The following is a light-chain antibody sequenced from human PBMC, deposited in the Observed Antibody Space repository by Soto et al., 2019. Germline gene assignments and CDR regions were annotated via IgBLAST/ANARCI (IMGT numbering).Light chain of an antibody. J-gene: IGLJ3*02. V-gene: IGLV1-44*01. CDR1: SSNIGSNP. Sequence: QLVLTQPPSASGTPGQRVTISCSGSSSNIGSNPVNWYQQLPGTAPKLLIYSSYQRPSGVPDRFSGSKSGTSASLAISGLQSEDDADYYCAAWDDSLNGVLFGGGTKLTVL. CDR2: SSY. CDR3: AAWDDSLNGVL.